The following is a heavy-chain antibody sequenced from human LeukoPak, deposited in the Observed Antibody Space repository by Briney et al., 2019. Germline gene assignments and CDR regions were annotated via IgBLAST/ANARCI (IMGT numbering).Heavy chain of an antibody. CDR3: VSSSSSDYFDY. D-gene: IGHD6-6*01. CDR2: IYYSGST. J-gene: IGHJ4*02. Sequence: PSETLSLTCTVSGGSISSSSYYWGWIRQPPGKGLEWIVSIYYSGSTYYNPSLKSRVTISVDTSKNQFSLKLSSVTAADTAVYYCVSSSSSDYFDYWGQGTLVTVSS. V-gene: IGHV4-39*01. CDR1: GGSISSSSYY.